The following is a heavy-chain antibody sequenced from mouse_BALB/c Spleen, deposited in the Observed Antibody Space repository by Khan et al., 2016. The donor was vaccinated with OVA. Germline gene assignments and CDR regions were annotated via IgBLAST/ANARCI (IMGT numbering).Heavy chain of an antibody. V-gene: IGHV5-6*01. J-gene: IGHJ3*01. D-gene: IGHD4-1*01. Sequence: EVMLVESGGDLVKPGGSLKLSCAASGFTFSNYGMSWVRQTPDKRLEWVATISSDGTYTYSPDSVKGRFTISRNNAKNTLYLQMSSRKSEDTAMYYCTSHLTGSFAYWGQGTLVTVSA. CDR1: GFTFSNYG. CDR3: TSHLTGSFAY. CDR2: ISSDGTYT.